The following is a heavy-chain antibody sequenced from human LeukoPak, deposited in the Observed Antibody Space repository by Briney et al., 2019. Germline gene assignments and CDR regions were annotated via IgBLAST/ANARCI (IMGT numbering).Heavy chain of an antibody. J-gene: IGHJ3*02. CDR3: ARGDRDGYNHGGAFDI. CDR2: INPSGGST. CDR1: GYTFTNCY. Sequence: ASVKVSCKASGYTFTNCYMHWVRQAPGQGLEWMGIINPSGGSTSYAQKFQGRVTMTRDTSTSTVYMELSSLRSEDTAVYYCARGDRDGYNHGGAFDIWGQGTMVTVSS. D-gene: IGHD5-24*01. V-gene: IGHV1-46*01.